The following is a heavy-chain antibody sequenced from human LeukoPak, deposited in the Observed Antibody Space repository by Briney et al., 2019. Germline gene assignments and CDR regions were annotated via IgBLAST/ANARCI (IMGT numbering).Heavy chain of an antibody. CDR1: GFTFSSYS. V-gene: IGHV3-21*01. CDR3: ARVGCSSTSCHLLD. D-gene: IGHD2-2*01. J-gene: IGHJ4*02. Sequence: GGSLRLSCAASGFTFSSYSMNWVRQAPGKGLEWVSSISSSSSYIYYADSVKGQFTISRDNAKNSLYLQMNSLRAEDTAVYYCARVGCSSTSCHLLDWGQGTLVTVSS. CDR2: ISSSSSYI.